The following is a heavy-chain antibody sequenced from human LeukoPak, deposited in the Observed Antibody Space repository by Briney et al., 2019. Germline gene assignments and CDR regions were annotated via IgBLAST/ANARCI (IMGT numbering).Heavy chain of an antibody. CDR3: ASAVDSSGWYGGYMDV. J-gene: IGHJ6*03. D-gene: IGHD6-19*01. V-gene: IGHV4-59*01. CDR1: GGSISSYY. CDR2: IYYSGST. Sequence: PSETLSLTCTVSGGSISSYYWSWIRQPPGEGLECIGYIYYSGSTNYNPSLKSRVTISVDTSKNQFSLKLSSVTAADTAVYYCASAVDSSGWYGGYMDVWGKGNTVTVSS.